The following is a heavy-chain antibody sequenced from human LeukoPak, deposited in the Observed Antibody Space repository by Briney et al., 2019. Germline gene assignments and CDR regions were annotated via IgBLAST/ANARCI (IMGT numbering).Heavy chain of an antibody. D-gene: IGHD3-10*01. CDR2: TKKKGNSYTR. CDR3: VAMIREVGY. J-gene: IGHJ4*02. CDR1: GITFSDHD. Sequence: GGSLRLSCAVSGITFSDHDMDWVRQAPGKGLEWCGRTKKKGNSYTREYAASVKGRFTISRDDSKNSLYLQMNSLKTEDTAVYYCVAMIREVGYWGQGTLVTVSS. V-gene: IGHV3-72*01.